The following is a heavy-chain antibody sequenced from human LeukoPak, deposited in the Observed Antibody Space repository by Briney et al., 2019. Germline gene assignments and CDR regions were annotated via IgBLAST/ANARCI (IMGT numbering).Heavy chain of an antibody. D-gene: IGHD4-11*01. V-gene: IGHV3-30*02. CDR2: IQYDESNK. CDR3: AIGRETSSNHRYYFAY. Sequence: GGSLRLSCAASGFTFSSYGMHWVRQAPGKGLEWVAFIQYDESNKYYADSVKGRFTISRDNSKNTLYLQMNSLRAEDTAVYYCAIGRETSSNHRYYFAYWGQGSLVTVSS. J-gene: IGHJ4*02. CDR1: GFTFSSYG.